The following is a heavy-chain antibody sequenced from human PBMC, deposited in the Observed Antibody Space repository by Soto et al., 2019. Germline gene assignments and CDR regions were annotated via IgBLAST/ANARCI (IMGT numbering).Heavy chain of an antibody. Sequence: EVQLVESGGGLVKPGGSLRLSCAASGFTFSSYSMNWVRQAPGKGLEWVSSISSSSSYIYYADSVKGRFTISRDNAKNSLYLQMNSLRAEDTAVYYCARDKSAAAAALDYWGQGTLVTVSS. CDR2: ISSSSSYI. J-gene: IGHJ4*02. V-gene: IGHV3-21*01. D-gene: IGHD6-13*01. CDR1: GFTFSSYS. CDR3: ARDKSAAAAALDY.